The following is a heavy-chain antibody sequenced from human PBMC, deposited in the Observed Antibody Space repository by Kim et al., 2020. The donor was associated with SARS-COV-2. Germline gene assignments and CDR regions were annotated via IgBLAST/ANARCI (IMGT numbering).Heavy chain of an antibody. Sequence: SETLSLTCAVYGGSFSGYYWSWIRQPPGKGLEWIGEINHSGSTNYNPSLKSRVTISVDTSKNQFSLKLSSVTAADTAVYYCASLERAGTTVTFDYWGQGTLVTVSS. CDR3: ASLERAGTTVTFDY. V-gene: IGHV4-34*01. CDR1: GGSFSGYY. CDR2: INHSGST. D-gene: IGHD4-17*01. J-gene: IGHJ4*02.